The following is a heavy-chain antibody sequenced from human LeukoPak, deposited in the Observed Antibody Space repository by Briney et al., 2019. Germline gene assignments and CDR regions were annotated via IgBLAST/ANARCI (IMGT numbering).Heavy chain of an antibody. CDR3: ARDRHSSGWTDY. J-gene: IGHJ4*02. Sequence: PGGSLRLSCAASGFTFSSYNMNWVRQAPGKGLEWVAVIWYDGSNKYYADSVKGRFTISRDNSKDTLYLQMNSLRAEDTAVYYCARDRHSSGWTDYWGQGTLVTVSS. D-gene: IGHD6-19*01. CDR1: GFTFSSYN. CDR2: IWYDGSNK. V-gene: IGHV3-33*08.